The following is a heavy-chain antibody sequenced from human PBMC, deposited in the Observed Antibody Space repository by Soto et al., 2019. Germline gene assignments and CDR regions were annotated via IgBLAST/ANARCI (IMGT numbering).Heavy chain of an antibody. CDR2: ISGSGGST. CDR3: ANTGDYYYGMDV. J-gene: IGHJ6*02. Sequence: QPGGSLRLSCAASGFTFSSYAMSWVSQAPGKGLEWVSAISGSGGSTYYADSVKGRFTISRDNSKNTLYLQMNSLRAEDTAVYYCANTGDYYYGMDVWGQGTTVTVSS. CDR1: GFTFSSYA. V-gene: IGHV3-23*01. D-gene: IGHD4-17*01.